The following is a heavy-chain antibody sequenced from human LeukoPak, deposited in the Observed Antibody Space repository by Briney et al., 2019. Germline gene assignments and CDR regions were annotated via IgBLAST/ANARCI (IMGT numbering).Heavy chain of an antibody. D-gene: IGHD1/OR15-1a*01. Sequence: ASVKVSCKASGYTLTDYYIHWVRQAHGQGLEWMGWINPNSGDTTYAQKFQGRVTMTRDTSISSAYMDLSRLNSDDTAVYFCAREEQYNNFFDYWGPGTLVTVSS. CDR2: INPNSGDT. J-gene: IGHJ4*02. CDR1: GYTLTDYY. V-gene: IGHV1-2*02. CDR3: AREEQYNNFFDY.